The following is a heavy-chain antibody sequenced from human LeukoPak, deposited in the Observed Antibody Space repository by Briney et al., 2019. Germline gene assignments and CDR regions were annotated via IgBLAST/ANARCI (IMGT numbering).Heavy chain of an antibody. Sequence: SETLSLTCTVSGGSISSYYWSWIRQPAGKGLEWIGRIYTSGSTNYNPSLKSRVTMSVDTSKNQFSLKLSSVTAADTAVYYCARGSPYYYGPSRPNTAYNWFDPWGQGTLVTVSS. CDR2: IYTSGST. CDR3: ARGSPYYYGPSRPNTAYNWFDP. D-gene: IGHD3-10*01. CDR1: GGSISSYY. V-gene: IGHV4-4*07. J-gene: IGHJ5*02.